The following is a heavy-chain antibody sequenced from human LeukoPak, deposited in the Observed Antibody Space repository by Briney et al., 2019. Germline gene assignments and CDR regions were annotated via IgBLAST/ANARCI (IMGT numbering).Heavy chain of an antibody. Sequence: GGSLILSCEASGFTLSSYWMTWVRQAPGKGLEWVAVIWYDGSNKYYADSVKGRFTISRDNSKNTLYLQMNSLRAEDTAVFYCARGRRRDANTFDAFDIWGQGTMVTVSS. J-gene: IGHJ3*02. CDR3: ARGRRRDANTFDAFDI. V-gene: IGHV3-33*08. D-gene: IGHD5-24*01. CDR1: GFTLSSYW. CDR2: IWYDGSNK.